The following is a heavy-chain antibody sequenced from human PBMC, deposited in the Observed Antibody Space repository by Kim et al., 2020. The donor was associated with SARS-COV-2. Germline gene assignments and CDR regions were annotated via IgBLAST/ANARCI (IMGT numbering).Heavy chain of an antibody. J-gene: IGHJ6*02. CDR2: ISSSSSYI. V-gene: IGHV3-21*01. CDR1: GFTFSTYS. CDR3: ARDRREYSSSGGHYYYYYGMDV. D-gene: IGHD6-13*01. Sequence: GGSLRLSCAASGFTFSTYSMDWVRQPPGKGLEWVSSISSSSSYIYYGDSVKGRFTISRDNAKNSLYLQMNSLRAEDTAVYYCARDRREYSSSGGHYYYYYGMDVWGQGTTVTVSS.